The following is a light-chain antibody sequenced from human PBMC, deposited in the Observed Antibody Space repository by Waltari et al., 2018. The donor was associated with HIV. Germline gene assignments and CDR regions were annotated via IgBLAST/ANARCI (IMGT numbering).Light chain of an antibody. J-gene: IGKJ5*01. CDR2: GAS. CDR1: QSVGSK. CDR3: QQYDKWPPT. V-gene: IGKV3-15*01. Sequence: EIAMTQSPASLSVSPGERATLSCRASQSVGSKLAWYQQKPGQAPRLLIYGASNRATYVPVRFSGSGSGTEFTLIISSLQSEDFAVYYCQQYDKWPPTFGQGTRLEIK.